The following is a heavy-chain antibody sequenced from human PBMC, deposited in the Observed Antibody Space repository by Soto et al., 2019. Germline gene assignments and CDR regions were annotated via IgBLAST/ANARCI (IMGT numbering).Heavy chain of an antibody. CDR1: GFTFSSYG. CDR2: IWYDGSNK. CDR3: ARQGTTVVTPYVDWFDP. D-gene: IGHD4-17*01. J-gene: IGHJ5*02. V-gene: IGHV3-33*01. Sequence: GGSLRLSCAASGFTFSSYGMHWVRQAPGKGLEWVAVIWYDGSNKYYADSVKGRFTISRDNSKNTLYLQMNSLRAEDTAVYYCARQGTTVVTPYVDWFDPWGQGTLVTVSS.